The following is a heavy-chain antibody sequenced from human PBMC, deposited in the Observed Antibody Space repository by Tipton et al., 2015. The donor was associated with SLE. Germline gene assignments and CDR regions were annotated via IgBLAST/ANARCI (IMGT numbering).Heavy chain of an antibody. CDR1: GDSIGSGGYF. Sequence: TLSLTCTVSGDSIGSGGYFWNWIRQHPGKGLEWIGYIYYSGNTYYNPSLKSRVTISVDTSKNQFSLKLSSVTAADTAVYYCARDYGPGNWFDPWGQGTLVTVSS. CDR3: ARDYGPGNWFDP. D-gene: IGHD4-17*01. J-gene: IGHJ5*02. V-gene: IGHV4-31*03. CDR2: IYYSGNT.